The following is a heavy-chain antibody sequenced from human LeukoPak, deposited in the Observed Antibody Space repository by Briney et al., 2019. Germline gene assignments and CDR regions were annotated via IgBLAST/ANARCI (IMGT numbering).Heavy chain of an antibody. V-gene: IGHV1-18*01. CDR3: ARDQKKHIRGVPDY. J-gene: IGHJ4*02. CDR1: GSTFTNYG. D-gene: IGHD3-10*01. Sequence: GASVKVSRKASGSTFTNYGISWVRQAPGQGLEWMGWISVYNGNTNYAQKLQGRVTMTTDTSTSTAYMELRSLRSDDTAVYYCARDQKKHIRGVPDYWGQGTLVTVSS. CDR2: ISVYNGNT.